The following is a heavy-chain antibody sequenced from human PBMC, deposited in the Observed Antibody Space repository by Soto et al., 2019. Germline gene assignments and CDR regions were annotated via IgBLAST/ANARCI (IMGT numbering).Heavy chain of an antibody. CDR2: IGGSSGHI. Sequence: GGSLRLSCAASGFTFGSYSMVWVRQAPEKGLEWVSSIGGSSGHIYYADSLKGRFTISRDNAKNSLYLQMNSLRVEDTAVYYCARTNGAYSNYFDYWGQGTLVTV. V-gene: IGHV3-21*01. J-gene: IGHJ4*02. CDR1: GFTFGSYS. D-gene: IGHD2-8*01. CDR3: ARTNGAYSNYFDY.